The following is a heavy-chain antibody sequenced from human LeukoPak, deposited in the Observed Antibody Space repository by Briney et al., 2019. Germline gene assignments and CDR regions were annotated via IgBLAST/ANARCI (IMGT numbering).Heavy chain of an antibody. J-gene: IGHJ5*02. D-gene: IGHD3-9*01. CDR1: GYTFTSYD. CDR3: ARGQFSHSWDDILTGYFLDP. CDR2: MNPNSGNT. Sequence: GASVKVSCKASGYTFTSYDINWVRQATGQGLEWMGWMNPNSGNTGYAQKFQGRVTMTRNTSISTAYMELSSLRSEDTAVYYCARGQFSHSWDDILTGYFLDPWGQGTPVTVSS. V-gene: IGHV1-8*01.